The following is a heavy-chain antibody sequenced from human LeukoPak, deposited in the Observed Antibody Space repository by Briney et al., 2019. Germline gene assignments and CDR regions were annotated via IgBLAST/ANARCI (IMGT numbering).Heavy chain of an antibody. CDR2: INPNSGGT. J-gene: IGHJ6*03. Sequence: ASVKVSCKASGYTFTGYYMHWVRPAPGQGLEWMGWINPNSGGTNYAQKFQGRVTMTRDTSISTAYMELSRLRSDDTAVYYCVSGWFGELLSEGHYYYMDVWGKGTTVTVSS. CDR1: GYTFTGYY. CDR3: VSGWFGELLSEGHYYYMDV. D-gene: IGHD3-10*01. V-gene: IGHV1-2*02.